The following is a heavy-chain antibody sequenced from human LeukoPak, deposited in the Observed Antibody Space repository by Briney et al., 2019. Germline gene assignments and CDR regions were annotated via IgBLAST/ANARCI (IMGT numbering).Heavy chain of an antibody. V-gene: IGHV3-30*04. Sequence: GGSLRLSCAASGFTFSSYAMHWVRQAPGKGLEWVAVISYDGRNKYYADSVKGRFTISRDNSKNTLYLQMNSLRAEDTAVYYCARDQVVGVINFDYWGQGTLVTVSS. CDR3: ARDQVVGVINFDY. CDR1: GFTFSSYA. D-gene: IGHD3-10*01. CDR2: ISYDGRNK. J-gene: IGHJ4*02.